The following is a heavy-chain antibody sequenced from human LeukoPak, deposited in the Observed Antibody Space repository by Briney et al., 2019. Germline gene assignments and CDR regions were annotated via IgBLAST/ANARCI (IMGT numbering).Heavy chain of an antibody. V-gene: IGHV4-4*07. Sequence: SETLSLTCTGSGGSISSSYWSWMRQPAGQGLEWIGLIYSSANTNYNPSLKSRVTMSVDTPKNQFSLTLSSVTAADTAVYYCARDYGGYGFGSFDIWGQGTTVTVSP. J-gene: IGHJ3*02. CDR2: IYSSANT. CDR3: ARDYGGYGFGSFDI. CDR1: GGSISSSY. D-gene: IGHD5-12*01.